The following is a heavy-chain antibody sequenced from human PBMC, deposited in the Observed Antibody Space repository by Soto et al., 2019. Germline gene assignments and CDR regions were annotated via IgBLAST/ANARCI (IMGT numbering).Heavy chain of an antibody. CDR3: ARAGIAAAAFNYYYYGMDV. D-gene: IGHD6-13*01. Sequence: ASVKVSCKASGYTFISYAIHWVRQAPGQRLEWMGWINAGNGNTKYSQKFQGRVTITRDTSASTAYMELTSLRSEDTAVYYCARAGIAAAAFNYYYYGMDVWGQGTTVTVSS. V-gene: IGHV1-3*01. J-gene: IGHJ6*02. CDR2: INAGNGNT. CDR1: GYTFISYA.